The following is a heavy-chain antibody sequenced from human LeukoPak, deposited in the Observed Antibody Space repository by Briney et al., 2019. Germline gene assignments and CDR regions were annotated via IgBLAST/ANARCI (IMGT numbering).Heavy chain of an antibody. CDR2: IYYSGST. D-gene: IGHD2-2*01. CDR3: ARRGYCTTTSCYPPPYGMDV. Sequence: SETLSLTCTVSAGSISSYYWSWVRQPPRKGLEWIGYIYYSGSTSYNPSLKSRVTMSVDTSKNQFSLKLSSVTAADAAMYYCARRGYCTTTSCYPPPYGMDVWGQGTTVTVSS. V-gene: IGHV4-59*01. J-gene: IGHJ6*02. CDR1: AGSISSYY.